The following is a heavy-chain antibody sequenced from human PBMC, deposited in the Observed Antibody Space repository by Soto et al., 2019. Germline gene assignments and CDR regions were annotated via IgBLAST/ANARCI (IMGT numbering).Heavy chain of an antibody. J-gene: IGHJ4*02. CDR3: AGEGY. CDR1: GFTFSSYA. Sequence: QVQLVESGGGVVQPGRSLRLSCAASGFTFSSYAMHWVRQAPGKGLEWVAVISYDGSNKYYADSVKGRFTISRDNSKNTLYLQMNSLSAEVTAVYYCAGEGYWGQGSLVTVSS. CDR2: ISYDGSNK. V-gene: IGHV3-30-3*01.